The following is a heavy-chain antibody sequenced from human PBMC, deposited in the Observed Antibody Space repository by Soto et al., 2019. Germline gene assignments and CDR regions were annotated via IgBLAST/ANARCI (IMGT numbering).Heavy chain of an antibody. Sequence: QVQLVQSGAEVKKPGSSVRLSCTASGGTFDFYNINWVRQAPGQRLEWVGRVNPIVGMSSSASKFHGRVSMTADKSTSTAYMVLTGLKSEDTAVYYCATSYGSGSTHLDFWGQGTLVTVS. V-gene: IGHV1-69*02. CDR2: VNPIVGMS. D-gene: IGHD3-10*01. CDR1: GGTFDFYN. CDR3: ATSYGSGSTHLDF. J-gene: IGHJ4*02.